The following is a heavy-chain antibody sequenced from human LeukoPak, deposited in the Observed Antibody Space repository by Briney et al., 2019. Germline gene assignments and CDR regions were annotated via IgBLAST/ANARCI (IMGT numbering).Heavy chain of an antibody. CDR3: AGVAGSGVRRGYFDY. D-gene: IGHD2-8*01. V-gene: IGHV3-48*03. Sequence: PGGSLRLSCAASGCTFSSYEMNWVRQAPGKGLEWVSYISSSGSTIYYADSVKGRFTLSRDNAKNSLYLQMNSLRAEDTAVYYCAGVAGSGVRRGYFDYWGQGTLVTVSS. J-gene: IGHJ4*02. CDR1: GCTFSSYE. CDR2: ISSSGSTI.